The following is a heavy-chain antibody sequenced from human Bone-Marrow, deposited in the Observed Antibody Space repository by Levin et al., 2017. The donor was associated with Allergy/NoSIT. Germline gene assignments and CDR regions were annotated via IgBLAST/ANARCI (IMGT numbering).Heavy chain of an antibody. J-gene: IGHJ3*02. Sequence: GGSLRLSCAASGFTFSSYGMHWVRQAPGKGLEWVAVIWYDGSNKYYADSVKGRFTISRDNSKNTLYLQMNSLRAEDTAVYYCARSHDPDAFDIWGQGTMVTVSS. CDR2: IWYDGSNK. V-gene: IGHV3-33*01. CDR3: ARSHDPDAFDI. CDR1: GFTFSSYG.